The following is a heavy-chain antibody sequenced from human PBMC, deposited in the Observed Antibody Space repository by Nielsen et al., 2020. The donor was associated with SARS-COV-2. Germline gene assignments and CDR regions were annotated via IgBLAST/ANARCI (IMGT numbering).Heavy chain of an antibody. D-gene: IGHD3-22*01. CDR3: ARDQDITMIVAIDY. Sequence: GESLKISCAASGFTFDDYAMHWVRQAPGKGLEWVSYISSSGSTIYYADSVKGRFTISRDNAKNSLYLQMNSLRAEDTAVYYCARDQDITMIVAIDYWGQGTLVTVSS. CDR2: ISSSGSTI. J-gene: IGHJ4*02. V-gene: IGHV3-48*03. CDR1: GFTFDDYA.